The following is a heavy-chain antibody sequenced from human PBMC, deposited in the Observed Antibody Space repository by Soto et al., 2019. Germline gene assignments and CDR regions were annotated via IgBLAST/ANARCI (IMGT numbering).Heavy chain of an antibody. CDR1: GFSVSSYG. J-gene: IGHJ6*02. CDR2: ISYDGSNK. CDR3: AKDHHCSSTSCYTGAPIYYYYYGMDV. Sequence: PXFCLRLSGAASGFSVSSYGMPWVRQAPGKGLEWVAVISYDGSNKYYADSVKGRFTISRDNSKNTLYLQMNSLRAEDTAVYYCAKDHHCSSTSCYTGAPIYYYYYGMDVWGQGTTVTVSS. D-gene: IGHD2-2*02. V-gene: IGHV3-30*18.